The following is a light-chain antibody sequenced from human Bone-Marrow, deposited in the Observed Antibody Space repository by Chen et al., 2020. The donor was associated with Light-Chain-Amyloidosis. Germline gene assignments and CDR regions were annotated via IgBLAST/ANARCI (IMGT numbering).Light chain of an antibody. CDR2: EVT. CDR3: SSYTITNTLV. CDR1: SSDVGGDNH. V-gene: IGLV2-14*01. Sequence: QSALTQPASVSGSPGQSITISCTGTSSDVGGDNHVSWYQQHPDKAPKLMIYEVTNRPSWVPALFSCSKSDNTASLTISGLQTEDEADYFCSSYTITNTLVFGSGTRVTVL. J-gene: IGLJ1*01.